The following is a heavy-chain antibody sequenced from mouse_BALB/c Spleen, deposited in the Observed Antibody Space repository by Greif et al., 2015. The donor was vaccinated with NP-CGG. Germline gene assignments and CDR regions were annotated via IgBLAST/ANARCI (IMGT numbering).Heavy chain of an antibody. D-gene: IGHD1-1*01. J-gene: IGHJ4*01. CDR2: ISSGGST. CDR3: ARDHYGSSYYYAMDY. CDR1: GFTFSSYA. V-gene: IGHV5-6-5*01. Sequence: EVKLMESGGGLVKPGGSLKLSCAASGFTFSSYAMSWVRQTPEKRLEWVASISSGGSTYYPDSVKGRLTISRDNARNILCLQMSCLRSKDTAMYYCARDHYGSSYYYAMDYWGQRSSVSVSS.